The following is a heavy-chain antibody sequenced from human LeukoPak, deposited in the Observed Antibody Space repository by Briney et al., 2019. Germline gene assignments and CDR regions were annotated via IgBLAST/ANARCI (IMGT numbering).Heavy chain of an antibody. Sequence: GGSLRLSCAASGFTFSSYSMNWVRQGPGKGLEWVSSTYPNGGSTFYADSVKGRFTISRDNSKNTLYLQMSSLRTEDTAIYYCTKDVVPDSGWDLDYWGQGTLVTVSS. CDR2: TYPNGGST. D-gene: IGHD6-19*01. J-gene: IGHJ4*02. V-gene: IGHV3-23*01. CDR3: TKDVVPDSGWDLDY. CDR1: GFTFSSYS.